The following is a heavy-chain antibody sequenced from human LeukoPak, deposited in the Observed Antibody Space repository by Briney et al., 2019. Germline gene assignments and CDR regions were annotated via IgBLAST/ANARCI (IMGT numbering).Heavy chain of an antibody. CDR3: ARFYSSGHDDGFDI. CDR2: VNQDGSDK. D-gene: IGHD3-22*01. J-gene: IGHJ3*02. Sequence: GGSLRLSCAASRFTFSNYWMSWVRQAPGRGLEWVANVNQDGSDKYYVDSVKGRFTISRDNAENSVSLQMNSLRAEDTAVYYCARFYSSGHDDGFDIWGQGTMVTVSS. V-gene: IGHV3-7*01. CDR1: RFTFSNYW.